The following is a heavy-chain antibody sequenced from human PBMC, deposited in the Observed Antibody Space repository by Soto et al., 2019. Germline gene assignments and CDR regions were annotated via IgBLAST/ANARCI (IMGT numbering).Heavy chain of an antibody. CDR1: GGSISSSNW. V-gene: IGHV4-4*02. Sequence: AETLSRTCAVSGGSISSSNWWSWVRQPPWKVLEWIGEIYHSVSTNYNPSLKSRVTISVDKSNNKFSLKLSSVTAADTAVCYFARMAPVPAYYYYYGMDVWGQGTTVTVSS. CDR3: ARMAPVPAYYYYYGMDV. CDR2: IYHSVST. D-gene: IGHD2-2*01. J-gene: IGHJ6*02.